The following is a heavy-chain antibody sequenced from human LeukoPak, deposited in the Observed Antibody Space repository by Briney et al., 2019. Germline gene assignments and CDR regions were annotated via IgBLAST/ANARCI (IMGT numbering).Heavy chain of an antibody. D-gene: IGHD2-2*01. CDR1: GFTFSSYA. Sequence: PGGSLRLSCAASGFTFSSYAMSWVRQAPGKGLEWVSAISGSGGSTYYADSVKGRFTISRDNSKNTLYLQMNSLRAEDTAVYYCATRSYQLPENYFDYWGQGTLVTVSS. J-gene: IGHJ4*02. CDR2: ISGSGGST. CDR3: ATRSYQLPENYFDY. V-gene: IGHV3-23*01.